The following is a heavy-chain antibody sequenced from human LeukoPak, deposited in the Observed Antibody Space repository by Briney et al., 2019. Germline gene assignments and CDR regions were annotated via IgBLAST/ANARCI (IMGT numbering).Heavy chain of an antibody. D-gene: IGHD2-2*01. CDR1: GFTFSRYA. CDR2: ISYDGSNK. V-gene: IGHV3-30*01. CDR3: ARDRFDVGSADYMDV. Sequence: GGSLRLSCAASGFTFSRYAMHWVRQAPGKGLEWVAVISYDGSNKYYADSVKGRFTISRDNSKNTLYLQMNSLRAEDTAVYYCARDRFDVGSADYMDVWGKGTTVTVSS. J-gene: IGHJ6*03.